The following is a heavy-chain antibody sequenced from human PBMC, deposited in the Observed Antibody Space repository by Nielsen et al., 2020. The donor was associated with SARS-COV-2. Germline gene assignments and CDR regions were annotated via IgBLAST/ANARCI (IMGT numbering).Heavy chain of an antibody. CDR2: IYYSGSV. CDR3: ARGDIAVVPAAMFRGDDAFDI. D-gene: IGHD2-2*01. V-gene: IGHV4-39*02. CDR1: GGSLSSRIYY. Sequence: SETLSLTCTVSGGSLSSRIYYWGWIRQPPGKGLEWIGAIYYSGSVSYNPSLRSRVTISVDTSKKHFSLKLTSVTAADTAVYFCARGDIAVVPAAMFRGDDAFDIWGQGTMVRVSS. J-gene: IGHJ3*02.